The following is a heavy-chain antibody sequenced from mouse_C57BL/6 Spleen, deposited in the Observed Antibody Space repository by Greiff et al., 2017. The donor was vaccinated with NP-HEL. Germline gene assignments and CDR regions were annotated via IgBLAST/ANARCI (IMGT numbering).Heavy chain of an antibody. CDR1: GFTFSDYG. J-gene: IGHJ2*01. V-gene: IGHV5-17*01. CDR3: ARNPYYFDY. Sequence: EVKLVESGGGLVKPGGSLKLSCAASGFTFSDYGMHWVRQAPEKGLEWVAYISSGSSTIYYADTVKGRFTISRDNAKNTLFLQMTSLRSEDTAMYYCARNPYYFDYWGQGTTLTVSS. CDR2: ISSGSSTI.